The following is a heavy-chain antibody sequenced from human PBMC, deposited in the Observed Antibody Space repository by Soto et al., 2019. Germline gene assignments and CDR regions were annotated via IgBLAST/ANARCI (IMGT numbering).Heavy chain of an antibody. V-gene: IGHV3-33*01. Sequence: GGSLRLSCAASGFTFSSYGMHWVRQAPGKGLEWVAVIWYDGSNKYYADSVKGRFTISRDNSKNTLYLQMNSLRAEDTAVYYCARDRIVGAMGYYYYGMDVWGQGTTVTVSS. CDR2: IWYDGSNK. J-gene: IGHJ6*02. D-gene: IGHD1-26*01. CDR3: ARDRIVGAMGYYYYGMDV. CDR1: GFTFSSYG.